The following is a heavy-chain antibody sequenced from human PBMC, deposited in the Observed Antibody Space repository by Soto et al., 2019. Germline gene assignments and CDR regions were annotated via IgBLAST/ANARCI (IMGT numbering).Heavy chain of an antibody. CDR3: ARGPAWGSLDY. J-gene: IGHJ4*02. D-gene: IGHD7-27*01. CDR2: ISSSGSTI. V-gene: IGHV3-11*04. CDR1: GFTFSDYY. Sequence: PGGSLRLSCAASGFTFSDYYMSWIRQAPGKGLEWVAYISSSGSTIYYVDSVMGRFTISRDNAKNSLFLQMNSLRVEDTAFYYCARGPAWGSLDYWGLGTLVTVSS.